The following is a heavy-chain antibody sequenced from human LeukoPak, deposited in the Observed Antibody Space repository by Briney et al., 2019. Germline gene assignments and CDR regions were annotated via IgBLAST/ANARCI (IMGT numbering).Heavy chain of an antibody. D-gene: IGHD1-26*01. CDR1: GYTFTGYY. V-gene: IGHV1-2*02. J-gene: IGHJ4*02. CDR2: INPDSGGT. Sequence: ASVKVSCKASGYTFTGYYMHWVRQAPGQGLEWMGWINPDSGGTNYAQKFQGRVTMTRDTSISTAYMELSRLRSDDTAVYYCARRVGATASRFDYWGQGTLVTVSS. CDR3: ARRVGATASRFDY.